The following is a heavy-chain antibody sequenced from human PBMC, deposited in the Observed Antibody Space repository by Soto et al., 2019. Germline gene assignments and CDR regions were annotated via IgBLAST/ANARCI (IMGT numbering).Heavy chain of an antibody. V-gene: IGHV1-8*01. D-gene: IGHD2-21*01. CDR1: GYTFTSYD. Sequence: QVQLVQSGAEVKKPGASVKVSCKASGYTFTSYDINWVRQATGQGLEWMGWMNPNRGNTGYAQKFQGRVTITRNTSISTGDMELSSLRSEDTAVYYDAGGAYCGGYGYAFDIWGQGTMVTVSS. J-gene: IGHJ3*02. CDR2: MNPNRGNT. CDR3: AGGAYCGGYGYAFDI.